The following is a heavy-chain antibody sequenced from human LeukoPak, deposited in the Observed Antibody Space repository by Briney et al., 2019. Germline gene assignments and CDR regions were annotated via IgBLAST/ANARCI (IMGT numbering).Heavy chain of an antibody. D-gene: IGHD5-12*01. CDR1: GFTFSNAW. CDR2: IKSKTDGGTT. V-gene: IGHV3-15*01. CDR3: AKPPSTGYDHYPDY. J-gene: IGHJ4*02. Sequence: GGSLRLSCAASGFTFSNAWMSWARQAPGKGLEWVGRIKSKTDGGTTDYAAPVKGRFTISRDDSKNTLYLQMSNLRAEDTAVYYCAKPPSTGYDHYPDYWGQGTLVTVSS.